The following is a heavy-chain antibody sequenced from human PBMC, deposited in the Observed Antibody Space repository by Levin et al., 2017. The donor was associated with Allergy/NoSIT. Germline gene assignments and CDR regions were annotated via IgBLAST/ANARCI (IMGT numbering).Heavy chain of an antibody. Sequence: SETLSLTCTVSGGSISSYYWSWIRQPPGKGLEWIGYIYYSGSTNYNPSLKSRVTISVDTSKNQFSLKLSSVTAADTAVYYCARQGVGVDIVATTPPLVWWWFDPWGQGTLVTVSS. CDR1: GGSISSYY. V-gene: IGHV4-59*08. CDR2: IYYSGST. CDR3: ARQGVGVDIVATTPPLVWWWFDP. D-gene: IGHD5-12*01. J-gene: IGHJ5*02.